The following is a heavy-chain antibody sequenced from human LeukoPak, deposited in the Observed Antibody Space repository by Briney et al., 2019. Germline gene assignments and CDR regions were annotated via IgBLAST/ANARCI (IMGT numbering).Heavy chain of an antibody. CDR1: GYSFTTYW. V-gene: IGHV5-51*01. CDR3: ARVYSSSSGSLGY. J-gene: IGHJ4*02. D-gene: IGHD6-6*01. Sequence: GESLKISCKGSGYSFTTYWIGWVRQMPGKGLEWMGVVYPGDSDTRYSPSFQGQVTISADKSISTAYLQWSSLKASDTAMYYCARVYSSSSGSLGYWGQGTLITVSS. CDR2: VYPGDSDT.